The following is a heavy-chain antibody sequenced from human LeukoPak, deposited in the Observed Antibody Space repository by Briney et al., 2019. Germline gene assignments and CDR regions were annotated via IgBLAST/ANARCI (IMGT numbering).Heavy chain of an antibody. V-gene: IGHV1-18*01. J-gene: IGHJ2*01. D-gene: IGHD2-21*01. CDR3: ARDLERLRLWYFDL. Sequence: GASVKVSCKASGYTFTSYGISWLRQAPGQRLEWMGWISAYNGNTNYAQKLQGRVTMTTDTSTSTAYMELRSLRSDDTAVYYCARDLERLRLWYFDLWGRGNLVTVSS. CDR1: GYTFTSYG. CDR2: ISAYNGNT.